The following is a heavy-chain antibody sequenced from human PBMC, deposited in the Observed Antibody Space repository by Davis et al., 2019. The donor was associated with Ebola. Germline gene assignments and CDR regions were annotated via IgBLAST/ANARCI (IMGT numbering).Heavy chain of an antibody. CDR3: ARGVDIVVVPAANGRAFDI. CDR2: INHSGST. V-gene: IGHV4-34*01. D-gene: IGHD2-2*01. J-gene: IGHJ3*02. CDR1: GGSFSGYY. Sequence: PSETLSLTCAVYGGSFSGYYWSWIRQLPGKGLEWIGEINHSGSTNYNPSLKSRVTISVDTSKNQFSLKLSSVTAADTAVYYCARGVDIVVVPAANGRAFDIWGQGTMVTVSS.